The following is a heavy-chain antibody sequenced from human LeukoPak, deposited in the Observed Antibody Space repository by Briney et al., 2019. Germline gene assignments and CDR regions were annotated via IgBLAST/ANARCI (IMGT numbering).Heavy chain of an antibody. CDR3: ARDLGMRWDAFDM. Sequence: GGSLRLSCAASGFTFSGYSMNWVRQAPGEGLEWVSYISTSSSSIYYADSVKGRFTISRDNAKNSLFLQMNSLRDEDTAVFYCARDLGMRWDAFDMWGQGTMVTVSS. V-gene: IGHV3-48*02. CDR2: ISTSSSSI. J-gene: IGHJ3*02. CDR1: GFTFSGYS. D-gene: IGHD7-27*01.